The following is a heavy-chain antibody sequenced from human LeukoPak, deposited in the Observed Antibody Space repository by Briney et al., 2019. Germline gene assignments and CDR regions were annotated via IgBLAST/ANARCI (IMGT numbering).Heavy chain of an antibody. CDR1: GFYFSGAY. D-gene: IGHD1-26*01. V-gene: IGHV3-15*07. CDR2: IKNKHEHQAT. Sequence: GGSLRLSCAASGFYFSGAYMNWVRQAPGKGLEWVGLIKNKHEHQATDYAAPVRERFIITRDDSSSTLFLQMNSLKTEDTAVYYCVTDANRILGARGTGYWGQGIFVTVSS. J-gene: IGHJ4*02. CDR3: VTDANRILGARGTGY.